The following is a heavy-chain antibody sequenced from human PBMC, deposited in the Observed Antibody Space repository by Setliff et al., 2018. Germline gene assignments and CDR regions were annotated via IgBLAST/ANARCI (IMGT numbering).Heavy chain of an antibody. J-gene: IGHJ4*02. Sequence: AETLSLTCAVSGSAISSGHYLGWILQPPGKGGLEWIGSFRPSGRTYYNPSLKSRVTIALDTSRKQFSLKLSSVTAADTAVYYCARPSGTGWPSPSYYFDYWGQGTQVTVSS. CDR3: ARPSGTGWPSPSYYFDY. D-gene: IGHD2-8*02. CDR1: GSAISSGHY. CDR2: FRPSGRT. V-gene: IGHV4-38-2*01.